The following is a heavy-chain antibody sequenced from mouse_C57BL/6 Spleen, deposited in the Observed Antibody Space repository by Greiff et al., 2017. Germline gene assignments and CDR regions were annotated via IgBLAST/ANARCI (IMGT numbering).Heavy chain of an antibody. Sequence: QVQLQQSGPGLVQPSQSLSITCTVSGFSLTSYGVHWVRQSPGKGLEWLGVIWSGGSTDYNAAFISRLSISKDNSKSQVFFKMNSLQADDTAIYYCARYYGSFYYYAMDYWGQGTSGTVSS. V-gene: IGHV2-2*01. CDR2: IWSGGST. D-gene: IGHD1-1*01. CDR3: ARYYGSFYYYAMDY. J-gene: IGHJ4*01. CDR1: GFSLTSYG.